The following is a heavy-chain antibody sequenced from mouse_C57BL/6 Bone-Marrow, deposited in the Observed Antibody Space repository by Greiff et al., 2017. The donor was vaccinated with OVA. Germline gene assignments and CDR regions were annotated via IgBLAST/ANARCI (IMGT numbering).Heavy chain of an antibody. J-gene: IGHJ2*01. CDR1: GYTFTSYG. Sequence: QVHVKQSGAELARPGASVKLSCKASGYTFTSYGISWVKQRTGQGLEWIGEIYPRSGNTYYNEKFKGKATLTADKSSSTAYMELRSLTSEDSAVYFCARKKCTGRFDYWGQGTTLTVSS. D-gene: IGHD1-1*01. CDR2: IYPRSGNT. CDR3: ARKKCTGRFDY. V-gene: IGHV1-81*01.